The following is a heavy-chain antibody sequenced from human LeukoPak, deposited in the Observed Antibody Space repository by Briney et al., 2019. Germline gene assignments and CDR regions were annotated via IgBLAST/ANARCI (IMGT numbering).Heavy chain of an antibody. D-gene: IGHD1-26*01. CDR3: GRDRDSGTYYYYYGLDV. CDR2: IYYSGST. V-gene: IGHV4-59*11. J-gene: IGHJ6*02. CDR1: SGSISSHY. Sequence: SETLSLTCTVPSGSISSHYWSWIRQPPGKGLEWIGYIYYSGSTNYNPSLKSRVTISVDTSKNQFSLKLSSVTATDTAVYYCGRDRDSGTYYYYYGLDVWGQGTPVTVSS.